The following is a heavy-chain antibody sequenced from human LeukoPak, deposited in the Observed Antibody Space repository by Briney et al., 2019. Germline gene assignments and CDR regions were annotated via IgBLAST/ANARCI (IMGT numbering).Heavy chain of an antibody. V-gene: IGHV3-21*01. J-gene: IGHJ6*03. CDR3: ARSGSYDYYMDV. CDR1: GFTFSSYS. D-gene: IGHD1-26*01. Sequence: RTGGSLRLSCAASGFTFSSYSMNWVRQAPGKGLEWVSSISSSSSYIYCADSVKGRFTISRDNAKNSLYLQMNSLRAEDTAVYYCARSGSYDYYMDVWGKGTTVTVSS. CDR2: ISSSSSYI.